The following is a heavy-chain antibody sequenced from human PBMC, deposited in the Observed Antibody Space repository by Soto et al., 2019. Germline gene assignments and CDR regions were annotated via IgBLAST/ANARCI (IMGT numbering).Heavy chain of an antibody. J-gene: IGHJ5*01. Sequence: GGSLRLSCVSSGFDLSDYYMSWIRQAPGKGLEWVSYISSSSRTIFYADSVRGRFTISRDNAENLVYLQMDSLRAEGTALYYCARNSDHFDSWGQGTLVTVSS. V-gene: IGHV3-11*01. CDR3: ARNSDHFDS. CDR2: ISSSSRTI. D-gene: IGHD6-13*01. CDR1: GFDLSDYY.